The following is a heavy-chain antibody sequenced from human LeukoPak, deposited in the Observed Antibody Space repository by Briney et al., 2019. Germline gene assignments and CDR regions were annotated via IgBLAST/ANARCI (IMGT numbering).Heavy chain of an antibody. CDR1: GGSISSYY. CDR2: IYYSGST. CDR3: ARSIAVAATFDY. J-gene: IGHJ4*02. Sequence: SETLSLTCTVSGGSISSYYWSWTRQPPGKGLEWIGYIYYSGSTNYNPSLKSRVTISVDTSKNQFSLKLSSVTAADTAVYYCARSIAVAATFDYWGQGTLVTVSS. V-gene: IGHV4-59*01. D-gene: IGHD6-19*01.